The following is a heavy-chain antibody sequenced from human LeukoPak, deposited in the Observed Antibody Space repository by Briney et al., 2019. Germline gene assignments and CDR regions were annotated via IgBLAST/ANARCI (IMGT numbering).Heavy chain of an antibody. Sequence: GASVKVSCKASGGTFSSYAISWVRQAPGQGLEWMGGIIPIFGTANYAQKFQGRVTITADESTSTAYMELSSLRSEDTAVYYCARLAVADRGYYFDYWGQGTLVTVSS. CDR2: IIPIFGTA. V-gene: IGHV1-69*01. J-gene: IGHJ4*02. D-gene: IGHD6-19*01. CDR3: ARLAVADRGYYFDY. CDR1: GGTFSSYA.